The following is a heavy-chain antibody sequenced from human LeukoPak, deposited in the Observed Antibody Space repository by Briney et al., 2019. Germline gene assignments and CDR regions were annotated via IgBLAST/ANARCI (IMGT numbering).Heavy chain of an antibody. Sequence: VASVKVSCKASGYTFTSYDINWVRQAPGQGLEWMGWINPNSGGTNYAQKFQGRVTMTRDTSISTAYMELSRLRSDDTAVYYCAREKSEAVAAAGTPGAFDIWGQGTMVTVSS. J-gene: IGHJ3*02. V-gene: IGHV1-2*02. CDR2: INPNSGGT. CDR1: GYTFTSYD. CDR3: AREKSEAVAAAGTPGAFDI. D-gene: IGHD6-13*01.